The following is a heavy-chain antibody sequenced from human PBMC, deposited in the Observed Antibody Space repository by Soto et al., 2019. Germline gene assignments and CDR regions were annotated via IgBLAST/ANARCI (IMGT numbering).Heavy chain of an antibody. Sequence: GESLKISCKGSGDDFSTYWIGWVRQVPGKGLEWMGIIYPEDSETKYSPSFQGQVTISADKSINTAYLHWKSLKSTDTAVYYCAKETSPNTYYPFDFWGQGTMVTVSS. CDR2: IYPEDSET. CDR3: AKETSPNTYYPFDF. CDR1: GDDFSTYW. J-gene: IGHJ3*01. D-gene: IGHD1-26*01. V-gene: IGHV5-51*01.